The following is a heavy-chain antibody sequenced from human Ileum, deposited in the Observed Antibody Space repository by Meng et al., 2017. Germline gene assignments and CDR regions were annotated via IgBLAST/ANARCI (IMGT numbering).Heavy chain of an antibody. CDR1: GDSIRNGNW. CDR2: IYESGTT. Sequence: QVQLQDSGPGSVKPSETLALSCAVSGDSIRNGNWWSWVRQPPGKGLEWIGEIYESGTTNYNPSLKSRVTISVDKSKNEFSLKLSSVTAADTALYYCARVSYNKGSPKFDSWGQGTLVTVSS. J-gene: IGHJ4*02. D-gene: IGHD1-14*01. CDR3: ARVSYNKGSPKFDS. V-gene: IGHV4-4*02.